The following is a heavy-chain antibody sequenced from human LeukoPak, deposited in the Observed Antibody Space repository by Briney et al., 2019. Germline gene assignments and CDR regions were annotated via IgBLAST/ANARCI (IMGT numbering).Heavy chain of an antibody. Sequence: SVKVSCKASGGTFSSYAISWVRQAPGQGLEWMGGIIPIFGTANYAQKFQGRVTITVGKSTSTAYMELSSLRSEDTAVYYCARGRPLYGDYEHWGQGTLVTVSS. D-gene: IGHD4-17*01. J-gene: IGHJ4*02. CDR3: ARGRPLYGDYEH. V-gene: IGHV1-69*06. CDR2: IIPIFGTA. CDR1: GGTFSSYA.